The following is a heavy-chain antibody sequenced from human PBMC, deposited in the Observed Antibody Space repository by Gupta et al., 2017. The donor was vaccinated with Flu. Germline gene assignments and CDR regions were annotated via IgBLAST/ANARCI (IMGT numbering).Heavy chain of an antibody. J-gene: IGHJ5*02. Sequence: EVQLLESGGGLVQPGGSLRLSCAASGITFSSYAMSWVRQAPGKGLAWVSAISGSGGSTYYADSVKGRFTISRDNSKNTLYLQMNSLRAEDTAVYYCAKDQDCSSTSCYEGGFDPWGQGTLVTVSS. CDR1: GITFSSYA. D-gene: IGHD2-2*01. CDR3: AKDQDCSSTSCYEGGFDP. CDR2: ISGSGGST. V-gene: IGHV3-23*01.